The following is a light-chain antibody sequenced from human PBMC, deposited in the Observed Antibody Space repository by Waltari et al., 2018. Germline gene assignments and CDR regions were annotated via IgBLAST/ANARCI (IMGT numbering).Light chain of an antibody. CDR1: DIGRKN. CDR3: QVWDSTTDHAI. J-gene: IGLJ2*01. Sequence: SYVVTQPPSVSLAPGKTATITCGGDDIGRKNVCWYQQRTGQAPVLVVYDNSDRSSGVPERFSGSNSGDTATLTISRVEVGDEADFYCQVWDSTTDHAIFGGGTKLTVL. V-gene: IGLV3-21*03. CDR2: DNS.